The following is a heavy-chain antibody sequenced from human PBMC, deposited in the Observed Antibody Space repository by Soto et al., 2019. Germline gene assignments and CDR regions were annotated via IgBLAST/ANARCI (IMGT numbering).Heavy chain of an antibody. D-gene: IGHD3-22*01. V-gene: IGHV5-10-1*01. Sequence: PGESLKISCKGSGYSFTSYWISWVRQMPGKGLEWMGRIDPSDSYTNYSPSFQGHVTISADKSISTAYLQWSSLKASDTAMYYCARLFARYYYDSSGFGDYYYGMDVWGQGTTVTVSS. CDR2: IDPSDSYT. CDR1: GYSFTSYW. CDR3: ARLFARYYYDSSGFGDYYYGMDV. J-gene: IGHJ6*02.